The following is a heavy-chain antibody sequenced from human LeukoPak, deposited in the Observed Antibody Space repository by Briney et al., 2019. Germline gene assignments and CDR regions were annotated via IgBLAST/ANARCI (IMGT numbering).Heavy chain of an antibody. V-gene: IGHV4-39*01. CDR3: ARGKGVTAFDY. D-gene: IGHD2-21*02. Sequence: PSETLSLTCSVSGGSISSSSYYWGWIRQPPGKGLEWIGSIYYSGNTYNNPSLKSRVTISVDTSKNQLSLKLTSVTAADTAVYYCARGKGVTAFDYWGQGTLVTVSS. J-gene: IGHJ4*02. CDR2: IYYSGNT. CDR1: GGSISSSSYY.